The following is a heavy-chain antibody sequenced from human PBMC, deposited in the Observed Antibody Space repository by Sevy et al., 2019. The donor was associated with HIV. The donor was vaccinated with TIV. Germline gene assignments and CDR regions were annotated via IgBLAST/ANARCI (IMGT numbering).Heavy chain of an antibody. D-gene: IGHD2-8*01. CDR3: ARDPRMYGDYLLAYFDS. Sequence: GGSLRLSCAASGFTPSTYGMHWVRQAPGKGLEWVAVIGYDGSNKYHADSVKGRFTISRDNSKNTLFLQMDSLRAEDTALYYCARDPRMYGDYLLAYFDSWGQGTLVTVSS. V-gene: IGHV3-33*01. CDR2: IGYDGSNK. CDR1: GFTPSTYG. J-gene: IGHJ4*02.